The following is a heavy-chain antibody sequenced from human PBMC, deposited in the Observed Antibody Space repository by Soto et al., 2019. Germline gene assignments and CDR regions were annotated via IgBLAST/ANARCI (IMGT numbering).Heavy chain of an antibody. V-gene: IGHV3-49*03. J-gene: IGHJ4*02. Sequence: GGSLRLSCTASGFTFGDYAMSWIRQASGKGLEWVGFIRSKAYGGTAEYAASVKGRFTISRDDSKSIAYLQMNSLKTEDTAVYYCTRDLKVPLDYYYDSSGYYYWGQGTLVTVPQ. CDR1: GFTFGDYA. D-gene: IGHD3-22*01. CDR3: TRDLKVPLDYYYDSSGYYY. CDR2: IRSKAYGGTA.